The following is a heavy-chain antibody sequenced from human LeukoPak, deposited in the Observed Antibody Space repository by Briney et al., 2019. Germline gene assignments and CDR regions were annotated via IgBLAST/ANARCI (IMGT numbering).Heavy chain of an antibody. CDR3: ARGFGYSYGYGIDH. CDR2: IWFDGSNK. CDR1: GFTFSSYA. Sequence: GGSLRLSCAASGFTFSSYAMHWVRQAPGKGLEWVAVIWFDGSNKYHADSLKGRFTMSRDNSKNTLYLQMNSLRAEDTAFYYCARGFGYSYGYGIDHWGQGTLVTVSS. D-gene: IGHD5-18*01. J-gene: IGHJ4*02. V-gene: IGHV3-33*01.